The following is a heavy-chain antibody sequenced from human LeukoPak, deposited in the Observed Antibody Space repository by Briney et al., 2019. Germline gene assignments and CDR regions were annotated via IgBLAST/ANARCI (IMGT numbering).Heavy chain of an antibody. Sequence: SGTLSLTCAVSGGSISSSNWWSWVRQPPGKGLEWIGEIYHSGSTNYSPSLKSRVTISVDKSKNQFSLKLSSVTAADTAVYYCARDLYDILTGYYLLRGAFDIWGQGTMVTVSS. CDR2: IYHSGST. CDR1: GGSISSSNW. CDR3: ARDLYDILTGYYLLRGAFDI. V-gene: IGHV4-4*02. J-gene: IGHJ3*02. D-gene: IGHD3-9*01.